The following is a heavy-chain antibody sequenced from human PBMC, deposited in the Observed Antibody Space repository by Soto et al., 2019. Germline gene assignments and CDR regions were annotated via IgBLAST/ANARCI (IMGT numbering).Heavy chain of an antibody. J-gene: IGHJ4*02. CDR3: ARASGAYYYDSSGYN. CDR2: IWYDGSNK. D-gene: IGHD3-22*01. CDR1: GFTFSSYG. Sequence: GGSLRLSCAASGFTFSSYGMHWVRQAPGKGLEWVAVIWYDGSNKYYADSVKGRFTISRDNSKNTLYLQMNSLRAEDTAVYYCARASGAYYYDSSGYNWGQGTLVTVSS. V-gene: IGHV3-33*01.